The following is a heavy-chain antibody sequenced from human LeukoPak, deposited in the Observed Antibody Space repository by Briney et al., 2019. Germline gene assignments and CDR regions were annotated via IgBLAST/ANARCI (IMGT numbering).Heavy chain of an antibody. CDR2: IIPIFGTA. Sequence: SVKVSCKASGYTFTSYYMHWVRQAPGQGLEWMGGIIPIFGTANYAQKFQGRVTITADESTSTAYMELSSLRSEDTAVYYCAYYGSGTAGYMDVWGKGTTVTISS. J-gene: IGHJ6*03. D-gene: IGHD3-10*01. CDR3: AYYGSGTAGYMDV. CDR1: GYTFTSYY. V-gene: IGHV1-69*13.